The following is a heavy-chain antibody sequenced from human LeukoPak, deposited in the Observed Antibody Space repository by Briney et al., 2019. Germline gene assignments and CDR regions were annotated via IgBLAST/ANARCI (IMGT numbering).Heavy chain of an antibody. CDR1: GFTFSTYW. V-gene: IGHV3-74*01. D-gene: IGHD4-17*01. CDR2: IRGDGSTA. CDR3: ARASTTVPNLLDY. Sequence: GGSLRLSCAASGFTFSTYWMHWVRQAPGKGLVWVSRIRGDGSTAIYADSVKGRFTISRDNSKNTLYLQTSSLRAEDTAVYYCARASTTVPNLLDYWGQGTLVTVSS. J-gene: IGHJ4*02.